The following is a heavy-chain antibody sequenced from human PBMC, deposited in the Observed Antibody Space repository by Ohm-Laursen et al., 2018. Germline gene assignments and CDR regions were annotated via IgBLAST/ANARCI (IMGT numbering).Heavy chain of an antibody. V-gene: IGHV3-9*01. CDR1: GFTFDDYA. J-gene: IGHJ4*02. Sequence: SLRLSCAAPGFTFDDYAMHWVRQAPGKGLEWVSGIRWNSGSIGYADSMRGRFTISRDNARNSLYLQMNSLRAEDTALYYCTKAYGVRVEAAIASFDFWGQGTLVTVSS. D-gene: IGHD2-15*01. CDR3: TKAYGVRVEAAIASFDF. CDR2: IRWNSGSI.